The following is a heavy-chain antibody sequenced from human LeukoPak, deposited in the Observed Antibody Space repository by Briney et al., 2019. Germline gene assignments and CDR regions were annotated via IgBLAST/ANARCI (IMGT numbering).Heavy chain of an antibody. V-gene: IGHV7-4-1*02. CDR2: INTNTGNP. D-gene: IGHD3-3*01. Sequence: ASVTVSCTASGYTLTSYYLHWVRQAPGQGLEWMGWINTNTGNPTYAQGFTGRFVFSLDTSVSTAYLQISSLKAEDTAVYYCARDLRDDFWSGYYNFDYWGQGTLVTVSS. CDR3: ARDLRDDFWSGYYNFDY. CDR1: GYTLTSYY. J-gene: IGHJ4*02.